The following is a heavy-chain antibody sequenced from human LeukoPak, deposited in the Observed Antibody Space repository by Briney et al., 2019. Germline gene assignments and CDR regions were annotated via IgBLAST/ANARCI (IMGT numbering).Heavy chain of an antibody. CDR2: ISYDGSNK. CDR3: AKAEWLSAFDI. Sequence: GGSLRLSCAASGFTFSSYGMHWVRQAPGKGLEGVAVISYDGSNKYYADSVKGRFTISRDNSKNTLYLQMNSLRAEDTAVYYCAKAEWLSAFDIWGQGTMVTVSS. V-gene: IGHV3-30*18. D-gene: IGHD6-19*01. CDR1: GFTFSSYG. J-gene: IGHJ3*02.